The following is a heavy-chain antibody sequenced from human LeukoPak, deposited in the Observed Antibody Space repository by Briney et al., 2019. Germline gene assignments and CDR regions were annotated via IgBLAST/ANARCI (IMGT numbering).Heavy chain of an antibody. D-gene: IGHD6-13*01. CDR1: GGSISSYY. Sequence: PSETLSLTCTVSGGSISSYYWSWIPQPPGKGLEWIGYIYYSGSTNYNPSLKSRVTISVDTSKNQFSLKLSSVTAADTAVYYCARQGSSWYDWYFDLWGRGTLVTVSS. CDR3: ARQGSSWYDWYFDL. CDR2: IYYSGST. J-gene: IGHJ2*01. V-gene: IGHV4-59*01.